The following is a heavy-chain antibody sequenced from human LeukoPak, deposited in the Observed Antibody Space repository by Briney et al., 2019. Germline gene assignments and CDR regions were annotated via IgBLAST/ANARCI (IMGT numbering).Heavy chain of an antibody. CDR1: GFTFSSYS. J-gene: IGHJ5*02. CDR2: ISSSSSYI. D-gene: IGHD3-10*01. V-gene: IGHV3-21*01. Sequence: NPGGSLRLSCAASGFTFSSYSMNWVRQAPGKVLEWVSSISSSSSYIYYADSVKGRFTISRDNAKNSLYLQMNSLRAEDTAVYYCARDDYGSGSYYRYNWFDPWGQGTLVTVSS. CDR3: ARDDYGSGSYYRYNWFDP.